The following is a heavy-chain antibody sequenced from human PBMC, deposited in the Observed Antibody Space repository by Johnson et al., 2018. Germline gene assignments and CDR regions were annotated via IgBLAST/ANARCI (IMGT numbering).Heavy chain of an antibody. CDR2: LIPIFGTA. CDR1: RGTFRSYA. V-gene: IGHV1-69*01. J-gene: IGHJ6*02. D-gene: IGHD4-17*01. CDR3: ARGPDGDSLYYYYGMDV. Sequence: EQLQEAGAEVKEHRATMEAWCNASRGTFRSYAISWVRQAPGHGLEWMGGLIPIFGTANYAQKFQGRVTLTADESTNTADMELSSLRSEDTAVYYCARGPDGDSLYYYYGMDVWGQGTTVTVSS.